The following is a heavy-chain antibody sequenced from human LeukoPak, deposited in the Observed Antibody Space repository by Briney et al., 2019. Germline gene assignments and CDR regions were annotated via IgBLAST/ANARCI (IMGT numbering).Heavy chain of an antibody. CDR1: GYTFTSYG. D-gene: IGHD4-23*01. CDR2: ISAYNGNR. J-gene: IGHJ4*02. Sequence: ASVKVSCKASGYTFTSYGISWVRQAPGQGLEWMGWISAYNGNRNYAQKLQDRVSMTTDTSTSTAYMELRSLRSDDTAVYYCARQGYGGHSQGAADYWGQGTLVTVSS. V-gene: IGHV1-18*01. CDR3: ARQGYGGHSQGAADY.